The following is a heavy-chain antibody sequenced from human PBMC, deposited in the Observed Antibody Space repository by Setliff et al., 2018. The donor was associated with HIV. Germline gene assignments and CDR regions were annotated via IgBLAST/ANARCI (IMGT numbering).Heavy chain of an antibody. V-gene: IGHV4-4*09. CDR1: GASISSYC. Sequence: SETLSLTCTVSGASISSYCWNWIRQPPGKGLEWIGFIYASGSTNYNPSLKSRVTISIDTSKNQFSLRLRSVTAADTALYYCARLGRAIDRGGYSLRFDYWGQGTLVTVSS. CDR3: ARLGRAIDRGGYSLRFDY. D-gene: IGHD3-22*01. CDR2: IYASGST. J-gene: IGHJ4*02.